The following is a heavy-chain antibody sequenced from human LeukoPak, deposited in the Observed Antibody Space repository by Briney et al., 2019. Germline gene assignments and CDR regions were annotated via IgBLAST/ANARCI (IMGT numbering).Heavy chain of an antibody. Sequence: SETLSLTCAVSGGSFSGYYWSWIRQPPGKGLEWIGEINHSGSTNYNPSLKSRVTISVDTSKNQFSLKLSSVTAADTAVYYCARGPSSGWYPLDYWGQGTLVTVSS. CDR2: INHSGST. V-gene: IGHV4-34*01. CDR1: GGSFSGYY. J-gene: IGHJ4*02. D-gene: IGHD6-19*01. CDR3: ARGPSSGWYPLDY.